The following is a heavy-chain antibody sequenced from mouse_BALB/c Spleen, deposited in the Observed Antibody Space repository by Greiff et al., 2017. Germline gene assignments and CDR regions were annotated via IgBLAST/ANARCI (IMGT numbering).Heavy chain of an antibody. Sequence: QVQLKESGAELAKPGASVKMSCKASGYTFTSFWMHWVKQRPGQGLEWIGYINPSTGYTEYNQKFKDKATLTADKSSSTAYMQLSSLTSEDSAVYYCARGDYGNYYAMDYWGQGTSVTVSS. CDR3: ARGDYGNYYAMDY. D-gene: IGHD2-1*01. V-gene: IGHV1-7*01. CDR2: INPSTGYT. J-gene: IGHJ4*01. CDR1: GYTFTSFW.